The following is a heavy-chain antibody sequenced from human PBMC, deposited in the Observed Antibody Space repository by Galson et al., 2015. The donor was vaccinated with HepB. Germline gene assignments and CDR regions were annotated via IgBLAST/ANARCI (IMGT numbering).Heavy chain of an antibody. V-gene: IGHV3-9*01. J-gene: IGHJ4*02. CDR2: ISWNSGSI. Sequence: LRLSCAASGFTFDDCAMHWVRQAPGKGLEWVSGISWNSGSIGYADSVKGRFTISRDNAKNSLYLQMNSLRAEDTALYHCAKDIGTVTTEPEFDYWGQGTLVTVSS. CDR1: GFTFDDCA. D-gene: IGHD4-17*01. CDR3: AKDIGTVTTEPEFDY.